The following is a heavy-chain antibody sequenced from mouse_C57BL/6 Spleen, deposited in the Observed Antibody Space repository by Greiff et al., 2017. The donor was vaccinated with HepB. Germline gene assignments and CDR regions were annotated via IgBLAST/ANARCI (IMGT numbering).Heavy chain of an antibody. CDR1: GYTFTSYW. J-gene: IGHJ3*01. Sequence: QVQLQQSGAELAKPGASVKLSCKASGYTFTSYWMHWVKQRPGQGLEWIGYINPSSGYTKYNQKFKDKATLTADKSSCTAYMQLSSLTYEDSAVYYCAREEQLSPWFAYWGQGTLVTVSA. V-gene: IGHV1-7*01. D-gene: IGHD3-2*02. CDR3: AREEQLSPWFAY. CDR2: INPSSGYT.